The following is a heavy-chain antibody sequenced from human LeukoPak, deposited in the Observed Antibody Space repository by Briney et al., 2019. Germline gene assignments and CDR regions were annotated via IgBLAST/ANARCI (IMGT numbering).Heavy chain of an antibody. D-gene: IGHD1-26*01. V-gene: IGHV3-21*01. J-gene: IGHJ5*02. CDR3: ARDWETIVGATRFDP. CDR2: ISSSSSYI. Sequence: PGGSLRLSCAASGFTFSSYSMNWVRQAPGKGLEWVSSISSSSSYIYYADSVKGRFTIPRDNAKNSLYLQMNSLRAEDTAVYYCARDWETIVGATRFDPWGQGTLVTVSS. CDR1: GFTFSSYS.